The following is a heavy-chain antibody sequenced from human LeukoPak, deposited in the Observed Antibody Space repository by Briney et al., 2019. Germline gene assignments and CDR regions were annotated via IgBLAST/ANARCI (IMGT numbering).Heavy chain of an antibody. D-gene: IGHD5-18*01. CDR3: ARAGSTAMVYYFDY. Sequence: SETLSLTCTVSDGSIIGYYWSWIRQRPGKGLEWIGYISYSGSASYNPSLKGRVIISVDTSKNHFSLKLSSVTAADTAVYYCARAGSTAMVYYFDYWGQGTLVTVSS. J-gene: IGHJ4*02. V-gene: IGHV4-59*01. CDR2: ISYSGSA. CDR1: DGSIIGYY.